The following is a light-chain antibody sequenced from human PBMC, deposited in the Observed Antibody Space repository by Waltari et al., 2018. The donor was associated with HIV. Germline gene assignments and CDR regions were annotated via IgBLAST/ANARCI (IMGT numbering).Light chain of an antibody. Sequence: DIVLTQSPATLSVSPGERATLSCRASQSGSSNLAWYQQKPGQAPRLLIYRASTRTTGIPARFSGSGSGTEFTLTISSLQSEDFAVYYCQQYNDWPRGPFGQGTRLEIK. CDR1: QSGSSN. CDR2: RAS. J-gene: IGKJ2*01. V-gene: IGKV3-15*01. CDR3: QQYNDWPRGP.